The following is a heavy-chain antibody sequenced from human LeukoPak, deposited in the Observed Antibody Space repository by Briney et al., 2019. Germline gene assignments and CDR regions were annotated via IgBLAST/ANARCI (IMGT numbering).Heavy chain of an antibody. V-gene: IGHV4-4*02. D-gene: IGHD3-16*02. CDR3: ARFMITFGGVIAGVDY. CDR1: GGSISSSNW. CDR2: IYHSGST. J-gene: IGHJ4*02. Sequence: KPSGTLSLTCAVSGGSISSSNWWSWVRQPPGKGLEWIGEIYHSGSTNYNPSLKSRVTISVDKSENQFSLKLSSVTAADTAVYYCARFMITFGGVIAGVDYWGQGTLVTVSS.